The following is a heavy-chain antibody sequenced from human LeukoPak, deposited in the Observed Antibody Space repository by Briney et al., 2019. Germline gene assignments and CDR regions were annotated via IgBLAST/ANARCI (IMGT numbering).Heavy chain of an antibody. CDR3: ARPLRQQLVNLRY. D-gene: IGHD6-13*01. J-gene: IGHJ4*02. V-gene: IGHV1-2*02. CDR1: GYTFTDYY. CDR2: INPNSGGT. Sequence: GASVKVSCKTSGYTFTDYYIHWVRQARGQGLEWMGWINPNSGGTNYAQKFQGRVTMTRDTSISTAYMELSRLRSDDTAVYYCARPLRQQLVNLRYWGQGTLVTVSS.